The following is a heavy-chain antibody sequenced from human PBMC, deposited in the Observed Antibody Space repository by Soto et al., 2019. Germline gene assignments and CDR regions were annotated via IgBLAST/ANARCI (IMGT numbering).Heavy chain of an antibody. CDR3: ARDPNGDYLGAFDF. D-gene: IGHD4-17*01. V-gene: IGHV3-23*01. CDR2: IGANGGGT. J-gene: IGHJ3*01. Sequence: EVQLLEAGGGVEQPGGSLGLSCAASGFTFSSFFMSWVRQAPGKGLDWVSGIGANGGGTYYADSVKGRFIISRDNSKNTLYLQMNSLRAEDTGVYYCARDPNGDYLGAFDFWGQKTMVTVSS. CDR1: GFTFSSFF.